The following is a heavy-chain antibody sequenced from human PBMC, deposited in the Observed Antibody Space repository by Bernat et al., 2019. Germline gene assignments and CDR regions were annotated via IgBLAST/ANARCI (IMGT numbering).Heavy chain of an antibody. CDR1: GGTFSSYA. V-gene: IGHV1-69*01. D-gene: IGHD3-10*01. CDR3: ARGGATMVRGFIYSGIDV. Sequence: QVQLVQSGAEVKKPGSSVKVSCKASGGTFSSYAISWVRQAPGQGLEWMGGIIPIFGTANYAQKFQGRVTITADESTSTAYMELSSLRSEDTAVYYCARGGATMVRGFIYSGIDVWDQGTTVTVSS. CDR2: IIPIFGTA. J-gene: IGHJ6*02.